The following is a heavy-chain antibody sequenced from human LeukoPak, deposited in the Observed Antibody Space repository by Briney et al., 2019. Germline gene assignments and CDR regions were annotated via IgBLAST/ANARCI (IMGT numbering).Heavy chain of an antibody. Sequence: SGGSLRLSCAASGFTFSSYAMHWVRQAPGKGLEYVSAISSKGGSTYYANSVKGRFTISRDNSKNTLYLQMASPRAEDMAVYYCARVRSYGSEVADYWGQGTLVTVSS. CDR3: ARVRSYGSEVADY. V-gene: IGHV3-64*01. CDR1: GFTFSSYA. CDR2: ISSKGGST. D-gene: IGHD3-10*01. J-gene: IGHJ4*02.